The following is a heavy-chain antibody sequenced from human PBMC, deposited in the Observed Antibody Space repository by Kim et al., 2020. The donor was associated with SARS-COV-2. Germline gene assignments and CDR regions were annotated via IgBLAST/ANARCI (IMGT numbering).Heavy chain of an antibody. CDR1: GFTFSSYS. V-gene: IGHV3-21*04. Sequence: GGSLRLSCSASGFTFSSYSMNWVRQAPGKGLEWVSSIISTASYIYYADSVKGRFTISRDNAKNSLYLQMNSLRAEDTAVYYCGRDIESTYDGSDYWCQGTQVAVAS. CDR3: GRDIESTYDGSDY. J-gene: IGHJ4*02. CDR2: IISTASYI. D-gene: IGHD3-16*01.